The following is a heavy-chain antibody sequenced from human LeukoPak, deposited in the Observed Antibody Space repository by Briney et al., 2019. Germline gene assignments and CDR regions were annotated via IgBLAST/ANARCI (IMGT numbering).Heavy chain of an antibody. CDR3: ARRSVAYSYDSSGYSPVYYFDY. J-gene: IGHJ4*02. CDR1: LVTLTDLY. CDR2: ISSCGSTI. Sequence: TPSPSSAVSLVTLTDLYISRIAQSPSPELEGVSYISSCGSTIYYADSVKGRFTISRDNAKNSLYLQMNSLRAEDTAVYYCARRSVAYSYDSSGYSPVYYFDYWGQGTLVTVSS. V-gene: IGHV3-11*04. D-gene: IGHD3-22*01.